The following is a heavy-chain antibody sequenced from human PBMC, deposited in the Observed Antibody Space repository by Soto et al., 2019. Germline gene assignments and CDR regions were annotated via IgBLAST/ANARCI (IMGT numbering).Heavy chain of an antibody. CDR3: ARDLPYYGMDV. V-gene: IGHV3-21*01. CDR2: ISSSSSYI. Sequence: GGSLRLSCAASGFTFSSYSMNWVRQAPGKGLELVSSISSSSSYIYYADSVKGRFTISRDNAKNSLYLQMNSLRAEDTAVYYCARDLPYYGMDVWGQGTTVTVSS. J-gene: IGHJ6*02. CDR1: GFTFSSYS.